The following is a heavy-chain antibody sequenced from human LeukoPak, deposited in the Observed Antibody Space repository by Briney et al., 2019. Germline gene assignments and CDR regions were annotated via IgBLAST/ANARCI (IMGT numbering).Heavy chain of an antibody. J-gene: IGHJ5*02. CDR1: GFPFSSYW. V-gene: IGHV3-74*01. D-gene: IGHD6-13*01. Sequence: PGGSLRLSCAGSGFPFSSYWMHWVRQAPGKGLVWVSRINSDGSDTIYADSVKGRFTISRDNAKNTLYLQMNSLRAEDTAVYYCALLAAADSESWGQGTLVTVSS. CDR3: ALLAAADSES. CDR2: INSDGSDT.